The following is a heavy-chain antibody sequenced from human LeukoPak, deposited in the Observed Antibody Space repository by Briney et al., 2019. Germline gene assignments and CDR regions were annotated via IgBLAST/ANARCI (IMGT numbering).Heavy chain of an antibody. CDR2: SANKANSYIT. CDR1: GFTFDDFG. J-gene: IGHJ4*02. Sequence: GGSLRLSCATSGFTFDDFGMAWVRQVPGKGLEWVGRSANKANSYITEYDASVKGRFSISRDDSKNSLFLQMNSLNTEDTAVYYCARDSGAQHDDSYFDYWGKGTLVTVSS. V-gene: IGHV3-72*01. CDR3: ARDSGAQHDDSYFDY. D-gene: IGHD1-26*01.